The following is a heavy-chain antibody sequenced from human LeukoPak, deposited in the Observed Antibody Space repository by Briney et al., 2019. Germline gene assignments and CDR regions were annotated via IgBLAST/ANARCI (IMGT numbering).Heavy chain of an antibody. CDR3: ARGGRGYCSSTSCYGWFDP. V-gene: IGHV4-31*03. D-gene: IGHD2-2*01. J-gene: IGHJ5*02. Sequence: SQTLSLTCTVSGGSISSGGYYWSWIRQHPGKGLEWIGYIYYSGSTYYNPSLKSRVTISVDTSKNQFSLKLSSVTAADTAVYYCARGGRGYCSSTSCYGWFDPWGQEPWSPSPQ. CDR2: IYYSGST. CDR1: GGSISSGGYY.